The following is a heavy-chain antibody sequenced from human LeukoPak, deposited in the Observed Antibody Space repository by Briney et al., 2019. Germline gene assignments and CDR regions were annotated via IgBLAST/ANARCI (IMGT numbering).Heavy chain of an antibody. CDR2: IYHSGST. V-gene: IGHV4-38-2*01. Sequence: SETLSLTCAVSGYSISSGYYWGWIRQPPGKGLEWIGSIYHSGSTYYNPSLKSRVTISVDTSTNQFSLKLSSVTAADTAVYYCARGPMVRVVTNWGQGTLVTVSS. D-gene: IGHD3-10*01. CDR3: ARGPMVRVVTN. CDR1: GYSISSGYY. J-gene: IGHJ4*02.